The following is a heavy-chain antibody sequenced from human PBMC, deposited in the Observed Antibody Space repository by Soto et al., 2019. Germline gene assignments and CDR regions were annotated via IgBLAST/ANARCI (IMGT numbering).Heavy chain of an antibody. CDR2: IYYGDYT. CDR3: AAGKVSANAYGSPLPYHYYGLDV. Sequence: QVQLRESGPGLVKPSETLSLTCTVSGDSVTGSSYYWSWVGQSPGKGLDWMAYIYYGDYTNYNPSLKSRVTISADTSKKQVSLKLSSVTASDSAVYFCAAGKVSANAYGSPLPYHYYGLDVWGQGTMVTVSS. CDR1: GDSVTGSSYY. J-gene: IGHJ6*02. V-gene: IGHV4-61*01. D-gene: IGHD3-10*01.